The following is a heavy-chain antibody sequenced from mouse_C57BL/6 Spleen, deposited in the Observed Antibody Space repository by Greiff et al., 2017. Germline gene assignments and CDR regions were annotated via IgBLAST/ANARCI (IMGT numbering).Heavy chain of an antibody. V-gene: IGHV1-69*01. D-gene: IGHD1-1*01. J-gene: IGHJ1*03. CDR1: GYTFTSYW. Sequence: QVQLQQPGAELVMPGASVKLSCKASGYTFTSYWMHWVKQRPGQGLEWIGEIDPSDSYTNYNQKFKGKSTLTVDKSSSTAYMQLSSLTSEDSAVYYCARYGSSYSWYFDVWGTGTTVTV. CDR3: ARYGSSYSWYFDV. CDR2: IDPSDSYT.